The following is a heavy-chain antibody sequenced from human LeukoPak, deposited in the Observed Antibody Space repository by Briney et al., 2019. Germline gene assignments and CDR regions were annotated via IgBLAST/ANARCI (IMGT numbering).Heavy chain of an antibody. CDR2: ISSSGSTI. CDR3: ARGAYYYDSSAYLSDVAY. CDR1: GFTISYYS. V-gene: IGHV3-48*01. J-gene: IGHJ4*02. D-gene: IGHD3-22*01. Sequence: GGSLRLSCAASGFTISYYSMNWVRQAPGKGLEWVSYISSSGSTIYYADSVKGRFTISRDNAKNSLYLQMNSLRAGDTAVYYCARGAYYYDSSAYLSDVAYWGQGTLVTVSS.